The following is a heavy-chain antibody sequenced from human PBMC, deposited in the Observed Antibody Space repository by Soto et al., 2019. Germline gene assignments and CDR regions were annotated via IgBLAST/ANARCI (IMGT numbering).Heavy chain of an antibody. CDR3: ARARYLHDYGEDASDI. J-gene: IGHJ3*02. CDR1: GYTFTSYD. CDR2: MNPNSGNT. Sequence: QVPLVQSGAEVKKPGASVKVSCEASGYTFTSYDINWVRQATGQGLEWMGWMNPNSGNTGYAQKVQGRVTMTRNTSISTAYMELSSLRSEDTGVYYCARARYLHDYGEDASDIWGQGTMVTVSS. V-gene: IGHV1-8*01. D-gene: IGHD4-17*01.